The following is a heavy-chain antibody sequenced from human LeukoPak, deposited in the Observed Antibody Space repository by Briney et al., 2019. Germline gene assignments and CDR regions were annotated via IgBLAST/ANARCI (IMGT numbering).Heavy chain of an antibody. J-gene: IGHJ4*02. CDR2: TYYKSKWYT. V-gene: IGHV6-1*01. Sequence: SQTLSLTCVISGDSVSSNSAAWNWIRQSPSRGLEWLGGTYYKSKWYTDYAVSVRSRIIINPDTSKNQFPLQLNSVTPEDTAVYYCARDLDSGSPNHFDFWGQGTLVTVSS. D-gene: IGHD3-10*01. CDR3: ARDLDSGSPNHFDF. CDR1: GDSVSSNSAA.